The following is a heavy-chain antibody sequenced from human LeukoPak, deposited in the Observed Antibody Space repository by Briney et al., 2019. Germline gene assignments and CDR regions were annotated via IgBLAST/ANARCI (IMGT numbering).Heavy chain of an antibody. Sequence: GASLRLSCAASGFTFNSYEMNWVRQAPGKGLEWVSYISSSGSTIYYADSVKGRFTISRDNAKNSLYLQMNSLRAEDAAVYYCARARSRGYSYGFLDYWGQGTLVTVSS. V-gene: IGHV3-48*03. D-gene: IGHD5-18*01. J-gene: IGHJ4*02. CDR2: ISSSGSTI. CDR3: ARARSRGYSYGFLDY. CDR1: GFTFNSYE.